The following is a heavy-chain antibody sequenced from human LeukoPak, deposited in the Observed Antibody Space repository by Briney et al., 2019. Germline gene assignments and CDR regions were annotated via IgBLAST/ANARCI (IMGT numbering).Heavy chain of an antibody. V-gene: IGHV3-21*01. CDR3: ARDRRGYDFWSGYDY. D-gene: IGHD3-3*01. Sequence: GGSLRLSCAASGFTSSSYSMNWVRQAPGKGLEWVSSISSSSSYIYYADSVKGRFTISRDNAKNSLYLQMNSLRAEDTAVYYCARDRRGYDFWSGYDYWGQGTLVTVSS. CDR2: ISSSSSYI. J-gene: IGHJ4*02. CDR1: GFTSSSYS.